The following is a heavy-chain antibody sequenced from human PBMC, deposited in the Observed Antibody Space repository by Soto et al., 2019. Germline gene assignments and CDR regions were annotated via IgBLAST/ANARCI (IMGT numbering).Heavy chain of an antibody. Sequence: TLSLTCAVSGGSISSSNWWSWVRQPPGKGLEWIGEIYHSGSTNYNPSLKSRVTISVDKSKNQFSLKLSSVTAADTAVYYCASLASSGWYGNYYYGMDVWGQGTTVTVSS. CDR1: GGSISSSNW. V-gene: IGHV4-4*02. D-gene: IGHD6-19*01. CDR2: IYHSGST. J-gene: IGHJ6*02. CDR3: ASLASSGWYGNYYYGMDV.